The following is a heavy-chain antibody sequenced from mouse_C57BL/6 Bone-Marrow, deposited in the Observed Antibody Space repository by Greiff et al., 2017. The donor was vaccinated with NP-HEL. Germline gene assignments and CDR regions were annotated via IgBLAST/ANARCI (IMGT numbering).Heavy chain of an antibody. D-gene: IGHD1-1*01. CDR3: ARHTVGWYFDV. J-gene: IGHJ1*03. V-gene: IGHV5-15*01. CDR2: ISNLAYSI. CDR1: GFTFSDYG. Sequence: EVKLVESGGGLVQPGGSLKLSCAASGFTFSDYGMAWVRQAPRKGPEWVAFISNLAYSIYYADTVTGRFTISRENAKNTLYLEMSSLRYEDTAMYYCARHTVGWYFDVWGTGTTVTVSS.